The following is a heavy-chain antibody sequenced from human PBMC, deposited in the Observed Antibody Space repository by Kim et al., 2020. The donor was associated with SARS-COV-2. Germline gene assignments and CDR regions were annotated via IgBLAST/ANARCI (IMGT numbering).Heavy chain of an antibody. J-gene: IGHJ4*02. CDR1: GFTFSSYA. CDR3: ARESRQLGAHLDY. D-gene: IGHD6-6*01. Sequence: GGSLRLSCAASGFTFSSYAMHWVRQAPGKGLEWVAVISYDGSNKYYADSVKGRFTISRDNSKNTLYLQMNSLRAEDTAVYYCARESRQLGAHLDYWGQGTLVTVSS. V-gene: IGHV3-30*04. CDR2: ISYDGSNK.